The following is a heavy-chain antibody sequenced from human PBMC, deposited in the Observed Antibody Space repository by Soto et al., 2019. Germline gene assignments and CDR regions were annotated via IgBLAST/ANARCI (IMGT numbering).Heavy chain of an antibody. CDR2: ISAYNGNT. CDR3: ARDPGGCSGGSCYVLFDY. CDR1: GYTFTSYG. V-gene: IGHV1-18*01. Sequence: ASVKVSCKASGYTFTSYGISWVRQAPGQGFEWMGWISAYNGNTNYAQKLQGRVTMTTDTSTSTAYMELRSLRSDDTAVYYCARDPGGCSGGSCYVLFDYWGQGTLVTVSS. J-gene: IGHJ4*02. D-gene: IGHD2-15*01.